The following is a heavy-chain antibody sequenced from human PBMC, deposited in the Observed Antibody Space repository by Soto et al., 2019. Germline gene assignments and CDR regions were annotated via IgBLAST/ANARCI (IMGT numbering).Heavy chain of an antibody. CDR3: ARAMGDWGTYYYHYGIDV. CDR2: VYYSGAT. CDR1: GDSMSSNY. Sequence: LSLTCTVSGDSMSSNYWSWIRQPPGRELEWIGYVYYSGATNYNPSLESRVTISVDASKNQFSLNLSSVTAADTAVYYCARAMGDWGTYYYHYGIDVWGQGTTVTVSS. D-gene: IGHD3-16*01. J-gene: IGHJ6*02. V-gene: IGHV4-59*01.